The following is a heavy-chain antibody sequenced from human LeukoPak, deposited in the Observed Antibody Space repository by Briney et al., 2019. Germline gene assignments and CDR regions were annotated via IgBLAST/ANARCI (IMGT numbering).Heavy chain of an antibody. J-gene: IGHJ6*03. CDR1: GFTFTTYW. CDR2: IKQDGGEK. Sequence: GGSLRLSCAASGFTFTTYWMSWVRQAPGKGLEWVANIKQDGGEKYYVDSVKGRFTISRDNAKNSLYLQMNSLRAEDTAVYYCARDSTAMVTTLYYYMDVWGKGTTVTVSS. CDR3: ARDSTAMVTTLYYYMDV. V-gene: IGHV3-7*01. D-gene: IGHD5-18*01.